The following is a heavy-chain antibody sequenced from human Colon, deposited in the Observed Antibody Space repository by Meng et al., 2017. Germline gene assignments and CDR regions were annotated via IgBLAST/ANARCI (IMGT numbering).Heavy chain of an antibody. J-gene: IGHJ6*02. CDR2: IYYSGST. D-gene: IGHD3-22*01. CDR3: ARVHDSSGYMGYYYYGMDV. CDR1: GGSISSYY. V-gene: IGHV4-59*01. Sequence: GSLRLSCTVSGGSISSYYWSWIRQPPGKGLEWIGYIYYSGSTNYNPSLKSRVIISVDTSKNQFSLKLSFVTAADTAVYYCARVHDSSGYMGYYYYGMDVWGQGTTVTVSS.